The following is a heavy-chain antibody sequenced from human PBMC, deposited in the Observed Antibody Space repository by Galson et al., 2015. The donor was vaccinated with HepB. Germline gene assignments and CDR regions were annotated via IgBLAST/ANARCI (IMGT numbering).Heavy chain of an antibody. J-gene: IGHJ4*02. CDR2: IKQDGSEQ. V-gene: IGHV3-7*01. Sequence: SLRLSCAASGFTFINYYMSWVRQAPGKGLEWVANIKQDGSEQDYVDSVKGRFTISRDNAKNSLYLEMNSLRAEDTAVYYCARGCDSSGYYHIDYWGQGTLVTVSS. D-gene: IGHD3-22*01. CDR1: GFTFINYY. CDR3: ARGCDSSGYYHIDY.